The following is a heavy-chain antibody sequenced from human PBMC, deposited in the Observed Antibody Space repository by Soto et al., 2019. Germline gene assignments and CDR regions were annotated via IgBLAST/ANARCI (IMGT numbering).Heavy chain of an antibody. V-gene: IGHV4-59*08. CDR3: ARRYGSSFGF. J-gene: IGHJ4*02. CDR2: IYYSGST. D-gene: IGHD6-13*01. Sequence: QVQLQESGPGLVKPSETLSLTCTVSGGSISSYYWSWIRQPPGKGLEWIGYIYYSGSTTYNPSLKSRVTISVKKSNNQFSLKLSSVPAADTAVYYCARRYGSSFGFWGQGTRVTVSS. CDR1: GGSISSYY.